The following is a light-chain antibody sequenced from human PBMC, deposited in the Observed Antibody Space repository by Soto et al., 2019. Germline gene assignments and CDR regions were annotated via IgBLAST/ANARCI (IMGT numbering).Light chain of an antibody. Sequence: EIVLTQSPGTLSLSPGERATLSCRASQSVSSSYLAWYQQKPGQAPRLLIYGASSRATGIPVRFSGSGSGRDFTLTISSLEPEDFGVYYCQQFYTSSWRFGEGTKLVIK. CDR2: GAS. J-gene: IGKJ1*01. V-gene: IGKV3-20*01. CDR3: QQFYTSSWR. CDR1: QSVSSSY.